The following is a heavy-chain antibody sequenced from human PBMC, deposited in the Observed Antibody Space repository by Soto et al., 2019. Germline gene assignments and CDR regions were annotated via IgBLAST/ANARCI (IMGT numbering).Heavy chain of an antibody. D-gene: IGHD1-26*01. CDR2: ISPSSGNT. Sequence: QVQLVQSGAEVKKPGASVKVSCTTSGYTFISYAINWVRQAPGQGLEWMGWISPSSGNTNYAQNVQGRVTLTRDTSTSTAYMELTSLRSDDTAIYYCARLDSHTGSYNDWGHGTLVTVSS. V-gene: IGHV1-18*01. CDR3: ARLDSHTGSYND. J-gene: IGHJ4*01. CDR1: GYTFISYA.